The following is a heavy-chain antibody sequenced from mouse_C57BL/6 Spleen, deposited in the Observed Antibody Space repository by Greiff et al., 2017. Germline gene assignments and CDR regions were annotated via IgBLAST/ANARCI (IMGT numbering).Heavy chain of an antibody. Sequence: VQLQQPGAELVKPGASVKLSCKASGYTFTSYWMQWVKQRPGQGLEWIGEIDPSDSYTNYNQKFKGKATLTVDTSSSTAYLQLSSLTSEDSAFYYCARFITFFDYWGQGTTLTVSS. CDR2: IDPSDSYT. CDR3: ARFITFFDY. J-gene: IGHJ2*01. CDR1: GYTFTSYW. D-gene: IGHD1-1*01. V-gene: IGHV1-50*01.